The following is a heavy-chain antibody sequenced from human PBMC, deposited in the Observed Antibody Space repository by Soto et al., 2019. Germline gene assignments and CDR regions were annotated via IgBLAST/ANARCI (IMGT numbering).Heavy chain of an antibody. CDR2: VAHDGRNT. CDR1: GFTFSDYA. J-gene: IGHJ4*02. CDR3: AKGGRQWLVTSDFNY. V-gene: IGHV3-30*18. Sequence: VQLVESGGGVVQPGRSLRLSCAASGFTFSDYAIHWVRQAPGKGLEWVAVVAHDGRNTHYADSVKGRFTISRDSSKNTVSLEMTSLRAEDTAVYYCAKGGRQWLVTSDFNYWGQGALVTVSS. D-gene: IGHD6-19*01.